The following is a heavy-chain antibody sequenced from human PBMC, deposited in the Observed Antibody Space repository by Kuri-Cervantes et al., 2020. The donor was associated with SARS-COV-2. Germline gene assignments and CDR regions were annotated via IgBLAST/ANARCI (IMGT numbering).Heavy chain of an antibody. Sequence: GESLKISCAASGFTFSSYAMHWVRQAPGKGLEWVAVISYDGSNKYYADSVKGRFTISRDNSKNTLYLQMNSLRAEDTAVYYCARGGRDSSGYHYHPPPYYFDYWGQGTLVTGSS. D-gene: IGHD3-22*01. CDR3: ARGGRDSSGYHYHPPPYYFDY. CDR1: GFTFSSYA. J-gene: IGHJ4*02. V-gene: IGHV3-30-3*01. CDR2: ISYDGSNK.